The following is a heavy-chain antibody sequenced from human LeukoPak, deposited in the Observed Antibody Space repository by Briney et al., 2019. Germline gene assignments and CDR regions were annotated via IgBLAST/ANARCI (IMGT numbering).Heavy chain of an antibody. CDR1: GYSFISYW. CDR3: ARSFAHDERYYLDY. V-gene: IGHV5-51*01. CDR2: IYPGDSDT. D-gene: IGHD1-1*01. J-gene: IGHJ4*02. Sequence: GESLKISCQGSGYSFISYWIAWVRQMPGKGLEWMGIIYPGDSDTTYSPSFQGQVTISADKSINTAYLLWRSLKASDTAMYYCARSFAHDERYYLDYWGQGTLVSVSS.